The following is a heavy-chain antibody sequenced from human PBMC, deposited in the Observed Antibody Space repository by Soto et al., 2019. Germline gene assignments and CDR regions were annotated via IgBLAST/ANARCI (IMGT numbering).Heavy chain of an antibody. CDR2: IMPIFRTP. V-gene: IGHV1-69*12. D-gene: IGHD2-15*01. J-gene: IGHJ6*02. CDR3: ARDKARLQLGGNYYYILDV. Sequence: QVQLDQSGAEVKKPGSSVKLSCKASGGTFSNSAISWVRQAPGQGLEWMGGIMPIFRTPDYEQKFQARVTISADESTSTAYLELSGLKPDATAVYYCARDKARLQLGGNYYYILDVWGQGTTVTVSS. CDR1: GGTFSNSA.